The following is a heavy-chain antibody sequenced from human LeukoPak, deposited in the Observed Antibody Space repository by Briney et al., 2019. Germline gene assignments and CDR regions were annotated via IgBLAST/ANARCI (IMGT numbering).Heavy chain of an antibody. CDR1: GFTFSSYE. Sequence: GGSLRLSCAASGFTFSSYEMNWVRQAPGKGLGWVSFISSSSPTTYYADSVKGRFTISRDNAKNSLFLQMNSLRAEDTAIYYCAKGNGPGSWLIDHWGQGTLVTVSS. J-gene: IGHJ4*02. CDR2: ISSSSPTT. CDR3: AKGNGPGSWLIDH. V-gene: IGHV3-48*03. D-gene: IGHD6-13*01.